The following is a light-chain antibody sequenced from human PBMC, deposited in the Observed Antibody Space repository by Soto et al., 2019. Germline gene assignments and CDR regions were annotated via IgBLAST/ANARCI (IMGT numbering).Light chain of an antibody. CDR1: QSFSGW. CDR2: DAY. CDR3: QQYHSYSLT. Sequence: DIQMTQSPSTLSASVGDRVTITCRASQSFSGWLAWYQQKPGKAPNLLIYDAYSLKSGVPPRFSGSGSGPEFTLTISSLQPDDFATYYCQQYHSYSLTFGQGTKVDIK. V-gene: IGKV1-5*01. J-gene: IGKJ1*01.